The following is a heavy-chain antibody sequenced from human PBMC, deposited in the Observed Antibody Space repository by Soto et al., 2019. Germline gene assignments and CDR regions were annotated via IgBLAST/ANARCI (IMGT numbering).Heavy chain of an antibody. CDR2: INWNTAVI. CDR1: GFTFDDYA. D-gene: IGHD5-18*01. CDR3: ARDPSVTAIGRADH. J-gene: IGHJ4*02. V-gene: IGHV3-9*01. Sequence: EVQLVESGGGLVQPGRSLRLSCVVSGFTFDDYAMHWVRQAPGGGLEWVSGINWNTAVIGYADSVKGRFTISRDNAKNALYLQMTSQRSEDTALYYCARDPSVTAIGRADHWGQGTLVTVSS.